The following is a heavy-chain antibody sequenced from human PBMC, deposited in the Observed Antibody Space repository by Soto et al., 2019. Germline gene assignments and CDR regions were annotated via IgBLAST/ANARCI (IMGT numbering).Heavy chain of an antibody. CDR3: ARPYSSGWPDAFDI. J-gene: IGHJ3*02. D-gene: IGHD6-19*01. CDR2: IFHSGST. V-gene: IGHV4-39*01. Sequence: QLQLQESGPGLVKPSETLSLTCSVSGGSISSTTYYWGWIRQPPGKGLEWIGSIFHSGSTYYNPSLRSRVTISVDTSKNQFSLKLTSVTAADTALYYCARPYSSGWPDAFDIWGQGTMVTVSS. CDR1: GGSISSTTYY.